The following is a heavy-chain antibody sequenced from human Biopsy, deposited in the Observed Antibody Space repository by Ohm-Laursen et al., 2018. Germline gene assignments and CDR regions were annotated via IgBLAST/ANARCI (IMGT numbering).Heavy chain of an antibody. Sequence: SLRLSCSASGFTFSSYGTHWVRQAPGKGLEWVAVISNDGSKKYYGDAVKGRFTISRDNSKNTIHLQMNSLRVEDTAVYYCAKDIDVVFLVSATLEHWGQRTLVIVSS. CDR3: AKDIDVVFLVSATLEH. CDR2: ISNDGSKK. CDR1: GFTFSSYG. D-gene: IGHD2/OR15-2a*01. J-gene: IGHJ1*01. V-gene: IGHV3-30*18.